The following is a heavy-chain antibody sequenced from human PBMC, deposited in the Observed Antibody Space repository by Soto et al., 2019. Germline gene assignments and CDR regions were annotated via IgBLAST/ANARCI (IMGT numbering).Heavy chain of an antibody. D-gene: IGHD6-19*01. CDR1: VFTFSSYA. V-gene: IGHV3-23*01. Sequence: GGALVISCVTSVFTFSSYAVTWVRQTPGKGLDWVSVISGNGDSTFYADSVKGRFTISRDNSKNTLYLHMNSLRAEDTAIYYCAKVAVPGIGAFDVWGQGTMVTVSS. J-gene: IGHJ3*01. CDR2: ISGNGDST. CDR3: AKVAVPGIGAFDV.